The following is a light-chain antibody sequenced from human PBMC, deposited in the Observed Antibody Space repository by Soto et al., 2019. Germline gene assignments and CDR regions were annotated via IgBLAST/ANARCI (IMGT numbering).Light chain of an antibody. Sequence: AIQMTQAPSSLSASVGGRVPITCRASQGISYALGWYQQKPGKAPKLLIYAASSLQSGVPSRSSGSGSGTDFTLPIRSLQPEDFATYYCLQDYNYPYTFGQGTRLEI. CDR2: AAS. CDR3: LQDYNYPYT. V-gene: IGKV1-6*01. CDR1: QGISYA. J-gene: IGKJ5*01.